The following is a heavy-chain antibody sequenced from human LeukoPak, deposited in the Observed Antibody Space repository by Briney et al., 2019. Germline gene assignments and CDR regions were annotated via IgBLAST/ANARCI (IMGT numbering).Heavy chain of an antibody. CDR3: ARGFWGSYWYFDL. CDR1: GGSFSGYY. Sequence: PSETLSLTCAVYGGSFSGYYWSWIRQPPGKGLEWIGEINHSGSTNYNPSLKSRVTISVDTSKNQFSLKLSSVTAADTAVYYCARGFWGSYWYFDLWGRGTLVTASS. V-gene: IGHV4-34*01. J-gene: IGHJ2*01. CDR2: INHSGST. D-gene: IGHD3-16*01.